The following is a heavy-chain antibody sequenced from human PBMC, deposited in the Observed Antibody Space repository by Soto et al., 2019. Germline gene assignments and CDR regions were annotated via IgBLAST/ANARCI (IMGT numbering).Heavy chain of an antibody. D-gene: IGHD2-2*01. CDR2: INDIGTT. CDR1: GDSISGYY. J-gene: IGHJ5*02. Sequence: LSLTCTVSGDSISGYYSWIRQSAGRGLEWLGRINDIGTTNYNYNPSLKSRVAISVDKSKNQFSLKLNSVTAADTAVYYCARVRQGCSSTSCYLDPWGQGTLVTVSS. V-gene: IGHV4-4*07. CDR3: ARVRQGCSSTSCYLDP.